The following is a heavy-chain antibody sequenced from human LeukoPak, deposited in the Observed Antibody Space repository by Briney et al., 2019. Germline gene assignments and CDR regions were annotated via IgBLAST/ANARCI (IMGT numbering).Heavy chain of an antibody. D-gene: IGHD3-22*01. CDR2: IYSGGST. CDR3: ARAQYYDSSGYYYEDYFQH. Sequence: GGSLRLSCAASGFTVSSNYMSWVRQAPGKGLEWVSVIYSGGSTYYADSVKGRFTISRDNSKNTLYLQMNSLRDEDTAVYYCARAQYYDSSGYYYEDYFQHWGQGTLVTVSS. CDR1: GFTVSSNY. J-gene: IGHJ1*01. V-gene: IGHV3-53*01.